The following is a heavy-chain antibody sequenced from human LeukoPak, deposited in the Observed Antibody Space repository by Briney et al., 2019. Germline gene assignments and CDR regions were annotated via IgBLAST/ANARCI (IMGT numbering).Heavy chain of an antibody. D-gene: IGHD3-10*01. V-gene: IGHV3-23*01. J-gene: IGHJ4*02. CDR2: ISGSGGST. Sequence: GGSLRLSCAASGFTFSSYAMSWVRQAPGKGLEWVSAISGSGGSTYYADSVKGRFTISRDSSKNTLYLQMNSLRAEDTAVYYCAKPHTMVRGVITYWGQGTLVTVSS. CDR1: GFTFSSYA. CDR3: AKPHTMVRGVITY.